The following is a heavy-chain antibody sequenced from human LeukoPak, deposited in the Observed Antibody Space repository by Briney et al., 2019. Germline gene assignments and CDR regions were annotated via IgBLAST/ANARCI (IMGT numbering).Heavy chain of an antibody. J-gene: IGHJ4*02. CDR3: ARGTTIFAVVSYPDY. CDR1: GFTFSSHG. V-gene: IGHV3-30*03. Sequence: GGSLRLSCAASGFTFSSHGMHWVRQAPGKGLEWVAVISYDENNKYYADSVKGRFTISRDNSQNTLYLQMNSLRAKDTAVYYCARGTTIFAVVSYPDYWGQGTLVTVSS. D-gene: IGHD3-3*01. CDR2: ISYDENNK.